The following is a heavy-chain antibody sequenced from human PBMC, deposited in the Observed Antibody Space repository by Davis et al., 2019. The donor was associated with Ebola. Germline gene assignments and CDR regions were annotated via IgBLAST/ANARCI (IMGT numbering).Heavy chain of an antibody. Sequence: GGSLRLSCAASGFTFSSNAMSWVRQAPGKGLEWVSYISGSATSTFYADSVKGRFTISRANARDSLYLQMDSLRVEDTAIYYCARDAFSLSRYDTEDHWGQGTLVTVSS. CDR2: ISGSATST. J-gene: IGHJ4*02. CDR1: GFTFSSNA. D-gene: IGHD3-9*01. CDR3: ARDAFSLSRYDTEDH. V-gene: IGHV3-48*04.